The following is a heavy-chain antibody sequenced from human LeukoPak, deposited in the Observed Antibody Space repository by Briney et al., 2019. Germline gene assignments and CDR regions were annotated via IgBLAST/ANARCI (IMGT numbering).Heavy chain of an antibody. D-gene: IGHD3-10*01. J-gene: IGHJ4*02. CDR1: GGSISSSSYY. Sequence: SETLPLTCTVSGGSISSSSYYWGWIRQPPGKGLEWIGSIYYSGSTYYNPSLKSRVTISVDTSKNQFSLKLSSVTAADTAVYYCAREAYYGSGSRDYWGQGTLVTVSS. CDR2: IYYSGST. CDR3: AREAYYGSGSRDY. V-gene: IGHV4-39*07.